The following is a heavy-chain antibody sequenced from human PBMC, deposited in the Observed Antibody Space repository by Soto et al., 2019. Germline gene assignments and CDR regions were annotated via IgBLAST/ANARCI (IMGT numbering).Heavy chain of an antibody. CDR1: GGSISSYY. D-gene: IGHD1-1*01. J-gene: IGHJ3*02. CDR3: AEEEHRSGTHAFDI. CDR2: IYYSGST. Sequence: SETLSLTCTVSGGSISSYYWSWIRQPPGKGLEWIGYIYYSGSTNYNPSLKSRVTISVDTSKNQFSLKLSSVTAADTAVYYCAEEEHRSGTHAFDIWGQGTMVTVSS. V-gene: IGHV4-59*01.